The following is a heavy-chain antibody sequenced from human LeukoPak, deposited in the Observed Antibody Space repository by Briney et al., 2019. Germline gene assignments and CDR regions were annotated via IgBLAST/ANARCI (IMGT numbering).Heavy chain of an antibody. D-gene: IGHD3-10*01. V-gene: IGHV1-18*01. CDR3: GRAIGGYYYIDV. CDR2: VSAYSDTG. Sequence: SVKLYCKASAYTFTSSGLNWVRQAPGQGLQWLGWVSAYSDTGDYAQTIQGRVTMTTDSSTSTAYMPLRSLRSDDRAVYYCGRAIGGYYYIDVWGTGTTVTVPS. CDR1: AYTFTSSG. J-gene: IGHJ6*03.